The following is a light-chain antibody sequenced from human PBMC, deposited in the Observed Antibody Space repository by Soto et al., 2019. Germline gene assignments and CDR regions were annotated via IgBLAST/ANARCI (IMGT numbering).Light chain of an antibody. J-gene: IGLJ7*01. CDR3: SSYTNINTRACV. Sequence: QSALTQPPSVSGSPGQSVTISCTGTSSDVGSYNRLSWYQQPPGTAPKLIMYEVNTRPSGVPDRFSGSKSGSTASLTISGLQAEDEAEYYCSSYTNINTRACVFGTGTQLTVL. CDR1: SSDVGSYNR. V-gene: IGLV2-18*02. CDR2: EVN.